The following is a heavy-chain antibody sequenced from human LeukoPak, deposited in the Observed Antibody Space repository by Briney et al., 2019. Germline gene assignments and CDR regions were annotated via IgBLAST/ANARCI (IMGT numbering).Heavy chain of an antibody. V-gene: IGHV4-59*01. CDR2: IYYSGST. J-gene: IGHJ4*02. CDR1: GGYISSYY. Sequence: PSETLSLTCTVSGGYISSYYWSWIRQPPGKGLEWIGYIYYSGSTNYNPSLKSRVTISVDTSKNQFSLKLSSVTAADTAVYYCASLWFGELGDYWGQGTLVTVSS. D-gene: IGHD3-10*01. CDR3: ASLWFGELGDY.